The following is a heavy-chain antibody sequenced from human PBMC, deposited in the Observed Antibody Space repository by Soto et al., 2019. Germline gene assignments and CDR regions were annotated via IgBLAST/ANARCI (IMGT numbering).Heavy chain of an antibody. Sequence: SETLSLTCTVPGGSISSYYWSWIRQPPGKGLEWIGYIYYSGSTNYNPSLKSRVTISVDTSKNQFSLKLSSVTAAGTAVYYCARVADYYYYGMDVWGQGTTVTVSS. CDR3: ARVADYYYYGMDV. J-gene: IGHJ6*02. D-gene: IGHD6-19*01. CDR2: IYYSGST. CDR1: GGSISSYY. V-gene: IGHV4-59*01.